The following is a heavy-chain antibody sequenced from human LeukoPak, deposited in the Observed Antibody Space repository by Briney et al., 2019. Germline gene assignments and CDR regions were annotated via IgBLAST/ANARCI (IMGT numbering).Heavy chain of an antibody. D-gene: IGHD6-13*01. CDR3: ARVQGEDSSLYPIDY. Sequence: GGSLRLSCAASGFTFDDYGMSWVRQAPGKGLEWVSGINWNGGSTGYADSVKGRFTISRDNAKNSLYLQMNSLRAEDTALYYCARVQGEDSSLYPIDYWGQGTLVTVSS. CDR1: GFTFDDYG. CDR2: INWNGGST. V-gene: IGHV3-20*04. J-gene: IGHJ4*02.